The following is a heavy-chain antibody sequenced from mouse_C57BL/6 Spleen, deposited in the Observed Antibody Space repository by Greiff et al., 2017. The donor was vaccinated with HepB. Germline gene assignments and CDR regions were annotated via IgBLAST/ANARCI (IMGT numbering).Heavy chain of an antibody. V-gene: IGHV2-5*01. CDR3: ANNGGYYYGGCDY. CDR2: IWRGGST. D-gene: IGHD1-1*01. J-gene: IGHJ2*01. CDR1: GFSFTSYG. Sequence: VQLQQSGPGLVQPSQSLSITCTVSGFSFTSYGVHWVRQSPGKGLEWLGVIWRGGSTDYTEAIMSRLSITKDNSKSQVFFKLSSLQADDTAIYYCANNGGYYYGGCDYWGQGTTLTVSS.